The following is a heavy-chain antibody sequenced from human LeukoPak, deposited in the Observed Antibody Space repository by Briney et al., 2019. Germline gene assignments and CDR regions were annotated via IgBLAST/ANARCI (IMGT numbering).Heavy chain of an antibody. D-gene: IGHD6-19*01. V-gene: IGHV4-4*07. CDR3: ARGPRNSDWYSIDY. CDR2: IYTSGST. Sequence: PSETLSLTCTVSGGSISSYFWRWIRQPAGKGLEWIGRIYTSGSTDYNPSLKSRVTMSVDTSKNQFSLKLNSVTAADTAVYYCARGPRNSDWYSIDYWGQGTLATVSS. J-gene: IGHJ4*02. CDR1: GGSISSYF.